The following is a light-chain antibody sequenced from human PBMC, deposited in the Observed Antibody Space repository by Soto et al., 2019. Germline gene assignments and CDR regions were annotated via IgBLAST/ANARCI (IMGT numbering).Light chain of an antibody. J-gene: IGLJ2*01. CDR2: RDF. CDR3: QVWDSSAVV. V-gene: IGLV3-9*01. CDR1: NIGSKN. Sequence: SYELTQPLSVSVALGQTARISCGGDNIGSKNVHWYQQKPGQAPVLVIYRDFNRPSGIPERFSGSNSGNTATLTINRAQAGDEADYYCQVWDSSAVVFGGGTKLTVL.